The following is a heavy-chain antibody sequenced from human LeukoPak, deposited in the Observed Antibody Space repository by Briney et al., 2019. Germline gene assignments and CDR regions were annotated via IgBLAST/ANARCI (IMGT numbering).Heavy chain of an antibody. CDR1: GFTFSSYA. CDR3: ARGESSGWFVY. D-gene: IGHD6-19*01. V-gene: IGHV3-30*04. CDR2: ISYDGSNK. J-gene: IGHJ4*02. Sequence: GGSLRLSCAASGFTFSSYAMHWVRQAPGKGLEWVAVISYDGSNKYYADSVKGRFTISRVNSKNTLYLQMNSLRAEDTAVYYCARGESSGWFVYWGQGTLVTVSS.